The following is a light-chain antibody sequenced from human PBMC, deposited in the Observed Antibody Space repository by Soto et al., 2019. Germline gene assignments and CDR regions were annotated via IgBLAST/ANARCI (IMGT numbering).Light chain of an antibody. V-gene: IGKV1-5*03. CDR1: QSVSGW. Sequence: MTQSPSTLSASVGYTATVTCRASQSVSGWLAWYQQKPGEAPKLLIYKASTLKSGVPSRFSGSGSGTEFTLTISSLQPDDFATYYCQHYNSYSDAFGQGTNVDI. CDR2: KAS. CDR3: QHYNSYSDA. J-gene: IGKJ1*01.